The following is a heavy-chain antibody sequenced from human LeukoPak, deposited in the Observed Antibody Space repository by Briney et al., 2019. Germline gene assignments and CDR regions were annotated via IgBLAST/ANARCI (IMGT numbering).Heavy chain of an antibody. CDR2: ISSSGSTI. Sequence: GGSLRLSCAASGFTFSSYEMNWVRQAPGKGLEWVSYISSSGSTIYYADSVKGRFTISRDNAKNSRYLQMNSLRAEDTAVYYCAELGITMIGGVWGKGTTVTISS. V-gene: IGHV3-48*03. CDR3: AELGITMIGGV. J-gene: IGHJ6*04. D-gene: IGHD3-10*02. CDR1: GFTFSSYE.